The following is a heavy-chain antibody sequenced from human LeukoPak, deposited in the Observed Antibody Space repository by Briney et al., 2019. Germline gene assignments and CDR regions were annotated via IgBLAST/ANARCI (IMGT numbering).Heavy chain of an antibody. CDR1: GGSISSSSYY. V-gene: IGHV4-39*01. CDR3: ARRGGSYFDY. Sequence: SETLSLTCTVSGGSISSSSYYWGWIRQPPGKGLEWIGSIYYSGSTYYNPSLKSRVTISVDTSKNQFSLRLNSVTAADTAVYYCARRGGSYFDYWGQGALVTVSS. D-gene: IGHD1-26*01. J-gene: IGHJ4*02. CDR2: IYYSGST.